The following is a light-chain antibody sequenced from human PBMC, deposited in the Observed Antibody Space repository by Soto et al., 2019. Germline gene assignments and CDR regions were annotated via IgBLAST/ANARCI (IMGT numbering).Light chain of an antibody. J-gene: IGLJ1*01. V-gene: IGLV3-21*02. CDR3: QVWDTISDHYV. CDR1: NIESKS. Sequence: SYELTQPPSVSVAPGQTARITCWGNNIESKSVHWYQQRPGQAPVLVIYVDSDRPSGIPDRFSASTSGNTAARTISRVAAGDEADYYCQVWDTISDHYVFGSGTKVTVL. CDR2: VDS.